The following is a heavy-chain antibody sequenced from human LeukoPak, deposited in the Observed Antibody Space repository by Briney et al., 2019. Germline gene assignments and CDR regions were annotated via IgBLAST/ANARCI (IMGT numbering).Heavy chain of an antibody. J-gene: IGHJ4*02. CDR3: ATTVRGGKFDY. CDR1: GFNVSSNY. CDR2: IYRGGST. Sequence: GGSLRLSCAASGFNVSSNYMTWVRQAPGKGLEWVSVIYRGGSTYYADSVKGRFTISRHNSRDTMYLQMNSLRTDDTAVYYCATTVRGGKFDYWGQGTLVTVSS. D-gene: IGHD4-23*01. V-gene: IGHV3-53*04.